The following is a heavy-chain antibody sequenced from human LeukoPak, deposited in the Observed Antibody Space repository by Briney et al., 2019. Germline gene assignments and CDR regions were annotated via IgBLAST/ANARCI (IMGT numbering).Heavy chain of an antibody. D-gene: IGHD1-1*01. J-gene: IGHJ4*02. V-gene: IGHV4-39*01. CDR2: IYYRGST. CDR1: GDSISSGSYY. Sequence: SETLSLTCTVSGDSISSGSYYWGWLRQPPGKGLEWIGSIYYRGSTYYNPSLKSRVTMSIDTSKNQFSLKLSSVTAADTAVFYCARLGTGTGIDYWGQGTLVTVSS. CDR3: ARLGTGTGIDY.